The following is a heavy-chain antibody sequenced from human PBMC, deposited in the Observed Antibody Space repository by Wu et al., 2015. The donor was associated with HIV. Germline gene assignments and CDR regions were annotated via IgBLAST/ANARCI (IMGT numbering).Heavy chain of an antibody. D-gene: IGHD3-22*01. CDR3: ARAYYYDYTGYQRADAFDI. CDR1: GYTFTSYD. V-gene: IGHV1-8*01. Sequence: QVQLVQSGTEVKRPGASLKVSCKAPGYTFTSYDINWVRQATGQGLEWMGWMNPKSGNTGYAQKFQGRVTMTRNTSITTAYMELRSLRSDATAIYYCARAYYYDYTGYQRADAFDIWGQGTMVTVSS. J-gene: IGHJ3*02. CDR2: MNPKSGNT.